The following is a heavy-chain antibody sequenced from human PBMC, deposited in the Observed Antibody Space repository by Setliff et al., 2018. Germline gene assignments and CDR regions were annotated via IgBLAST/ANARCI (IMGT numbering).Heavy chain of an antibody. D-gene: IGHD7-27*01. V-gene: IGHV3-74*01. CDR3: ACIDWGENFYNMDA. Sequence: GGSLRLSCGASGFTFSRYWMYWVRQVPGKGLVWVSRISPDGTISNYADSVKGRFTISRDNAKYTLYLQMNSLRGEDTAVYFRACIDWGENFYNMDAWGKGTAVTVSS. CDR1: GFTFSRYW. J-gene: IGHJ6*03. CDR2: ISPDGTIS.